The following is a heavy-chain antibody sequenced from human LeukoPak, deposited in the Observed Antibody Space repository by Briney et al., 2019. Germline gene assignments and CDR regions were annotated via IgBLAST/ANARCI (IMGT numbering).Heavy chain of an antibody. CDR3: ARDKMGAKDY. V-gene: IGHV1-69*13. CDR1: GGTFSSYA. CDR2: IIPIFGTA. D-gene: IGHD1-26*01. J-gene: IGHJ4*02. Sequence: GASVKVSCKAFGGTFSSYAISWVRQAPGQGLEWMGGIIPIFGTANYAQKFQGRVTITADESTSTAYMELSSLRSEDTAVYYCARDKMGAKDYWGQGTLVTVSS.